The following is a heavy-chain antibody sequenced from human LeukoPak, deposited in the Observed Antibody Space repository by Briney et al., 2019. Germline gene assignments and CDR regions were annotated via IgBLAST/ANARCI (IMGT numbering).Heavy chain of an antibody. CDR3: ARGIGGYSYGYYFDY. D-gene: IGHD5-18*01. V-gene: IGHV4-34*01. CDR1: GGSFSGYY. Sequence: ETLSLTCAVYGGSFSGYYWSWIRQPPGKGLEWIGEINHSGSTNYNPSLKSRVTISVDTSKNQFSLKLSSVTAADTAVYYCARGIGGYSYGYYFDYWGQGTLVTVAS. CDR2: INHSGST. J-gene: IGHJ4*02.